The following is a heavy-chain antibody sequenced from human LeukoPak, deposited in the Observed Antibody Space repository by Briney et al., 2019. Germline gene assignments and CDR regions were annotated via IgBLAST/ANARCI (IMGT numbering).Heavy chain of an antibody. D-gene: IGHD1-26*01. V-gene: IGHV3-23*01. J-gene: IGHJ4*02. CDR2: ISGSGAST. Sequence: GGSLRLSCLTSGFTLSTYAMSWVRQAPGKGLEWISGISGSGASTYYADSVKGRFTISRDDSRNTLYLQMNSLRGDGTAVYYCANDVGKWESLHFFDYWGQGTLVTVSS. CDR3: ANDVGKWESLHFFDY. CDR1: GFTLSTYA.